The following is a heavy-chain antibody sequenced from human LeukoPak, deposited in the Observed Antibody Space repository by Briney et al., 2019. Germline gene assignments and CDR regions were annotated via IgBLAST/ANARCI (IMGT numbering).Heavy chain of an antibody. J-gene: IGHJ4*02. D-gene: IGHD5-12*01. Sequence: SETLSLTCAVYGGSFSVYYRSWIRQPPGKGLEWIAEINHLGRTNYNPSLKSRATISIDTSKNQVFLKLSSVTAADTAVYYCARGSASGIYPIDYWGQGTLVTVSS. CDR3: ARGSASGIYPIDY. V-gene: IGHV4-34*01. CDR1: GGSFSVYY. CDR2: INHLGRT.